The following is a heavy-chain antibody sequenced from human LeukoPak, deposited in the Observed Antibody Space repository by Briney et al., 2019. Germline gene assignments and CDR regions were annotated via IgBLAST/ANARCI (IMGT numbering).Heavy chain of an antibody. CDR1: GGSISGYY. CDR2: IYNSESI. J-gene: IGHJ5*02. Sequence: SETLSLTCTVSGGSISGYYWSWIRQPAGKGLEWIGRIYNSESINYNPSLKSPVTMSIDTSKNQFSLKLNSVTAADTAVYYCARDRSSSYTRDWFDPWARESWSPSPQ. CDR3: ARDRSSSYTRDWFDP. D-gene: IGHD6-13*01. V-gene: IGHV4-4*07.